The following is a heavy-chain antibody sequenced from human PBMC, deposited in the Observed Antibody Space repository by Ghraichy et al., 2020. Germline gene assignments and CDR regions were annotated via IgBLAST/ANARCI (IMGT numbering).Heavy chain of an antibody. CDR2: ISCDGGKT. CDR1: GFTFSDFG. CDR3: AREGGETPATGYYFDY. D-gene: IGHD3-16*01. Sequence: GGSLRLSCAASGFTFSDFGMSWVRQAPGTGLEWVAFISCDGGKTYFADSVKGRITFSRNSSKNMVYLQMNSLRVEDTAVYYCAREGGETPATGYYFDYWGEGSLVTVAS. J-gene: IGHJ4*02. V-gene: IGHV3-33*01.